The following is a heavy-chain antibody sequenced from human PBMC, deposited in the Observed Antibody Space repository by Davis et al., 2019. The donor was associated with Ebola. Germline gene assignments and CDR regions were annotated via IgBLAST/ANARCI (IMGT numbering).Heavy chain of an antibody. CDR2: ISGSGGST. CDR1: GFTFSSYA. D-gene: IGHD6-13*01. Sequence: GESLKISCAASGFTFSSYAMSWVRQAPGKGLEWVSAISGSGGSTYYADSVKGRFTISRDNSKNTLYLQMNSLRAEDTAVYYCAKDQLLAAAGPSTFDYWGQGTLVTVSS. J-gene: IGHJ4*02. V-gene: IGHV3-23*01. CDR3: AKDQLLAAAGPSTFDY.